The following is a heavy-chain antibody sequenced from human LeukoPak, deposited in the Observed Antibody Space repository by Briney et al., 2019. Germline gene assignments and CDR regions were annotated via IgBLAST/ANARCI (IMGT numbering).Heavy chain of an antibody. CDR2: IYTGGDT. CDR3: VPLTDGSVDQ. J-gene: IGHJ4*02. CDR1: GFSVSNKY. Sequence: PGESLRLSCAASGFSVSNKYMSWVRQAPGKGLEWVSVIYTGGDTYYADSVKGRFTISRDNSKNTLNLQMNSLRVEDTAVYYCVPLTDGSVDQWGQGTLVTVSS. D-gene: IGHD3-10*01. V-gene: IGHV3-53*01.